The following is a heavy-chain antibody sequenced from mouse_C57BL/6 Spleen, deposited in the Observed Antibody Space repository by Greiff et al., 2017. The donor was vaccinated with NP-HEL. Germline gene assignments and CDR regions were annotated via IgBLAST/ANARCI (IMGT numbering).Heavy chain of an antibody. CDR1: GYTFTSYW. Sequence: QVQLQQPGAELVKPGASVKLSCKASGYTFTSYWMQWVKQRPGQGLEWIGKIDPSDSYTNYNQKFKGKATLTVDTSSSTAYMQLSSLTSEDSAVYYCARGSLFITTVVARYFDVWGTGTTVTVSS. CDR3: ARGSLFITTVVARYFDV. CDR2: IDPSDSYT. V-gene: IGHV1-50*01. J-gene: IGHJ1*03. D-gene: IGHD1-1*01.